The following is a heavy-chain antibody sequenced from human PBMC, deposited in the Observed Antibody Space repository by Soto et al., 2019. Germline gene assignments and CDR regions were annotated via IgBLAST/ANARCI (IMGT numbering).Heavy chain of an antibody. V-gene: IGHV4-61*01. CDR3: ARDLYYYDSSGYYRLDWFDP. D-gene: IGHD3-22*01. J-gene: IGHJ5*02. CDR2: IFYTGST. Sequence: KPSETLSLTCTVSGGSVSSGKYYWSWIRQPPGKGLEWIGYIFYTGSTNYNPSLKSRVTMSVDTSKNQFSLRLSSVTAADTAVYYCARDLYYYDSSGYYRLDWFDPWGQGTLVTVSS. CDR1: GGSVSSGKYY.